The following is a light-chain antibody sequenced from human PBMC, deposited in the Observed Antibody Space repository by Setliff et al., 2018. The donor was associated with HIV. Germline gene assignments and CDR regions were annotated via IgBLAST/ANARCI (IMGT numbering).Light chain of an antibody. CDR3: SSYTRGNFV. V-gene: IGLV2-14*03. CDR2: DNT. Sequence: QSVLTQPASVSGSPGQSITISCTGTSSDIGGYNFVSWYQQYPGEAPKLIISDNTKRPSGVSDRFSASKSGNTASLTISGLQTEDEADYYCSSYTRGNFVFGTGTKATVL. J-gene: IGLJ1*01. CDR1: SSDIGGYNF.